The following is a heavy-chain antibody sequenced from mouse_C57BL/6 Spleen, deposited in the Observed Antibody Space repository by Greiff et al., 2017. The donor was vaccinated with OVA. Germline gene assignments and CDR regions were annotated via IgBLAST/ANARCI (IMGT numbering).Heavy chain of an antibody. D-gene: IGHD1-1*02. CDR2: IRNKANGYTT. V-gene: IGHV7-3*01. CDR3: ARSLWCRCDV. CDR1: GFTFTDYY. J-gene: IGHJ2*01. Sequence: EVNVVESGGGLVQPGGSLSLSCAASGFTFTDYYMSWVRQPPGKALEWLGFIRNKANGYTTEYSASVKGRFTISRDNSQSILYHRMNALRAEDSATYYCARSLWCRCDVWGKGTTLTVSS.